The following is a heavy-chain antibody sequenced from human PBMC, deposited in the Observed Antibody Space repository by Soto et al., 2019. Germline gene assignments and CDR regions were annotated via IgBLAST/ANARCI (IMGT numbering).Heavy chain of an antibody. V-gene: IGHV4-61*01. CDR1: SGSFRRCSYY. J-gene: IGHJ4*02. D-gene: IGHD5-12*01. Sequence: TVPLSDTRTAASGSFRRCSYYCIFLRQPPGKGLEWIGYIYYSGSTNYNPSLKSRVTISVDTSKNQFSLKLSSVTAADTSGYSCARDNVVATKCFGYGCTGTLGTV. CDR3: ARDNVVATKCFGY. CDR2: IYYSGST.